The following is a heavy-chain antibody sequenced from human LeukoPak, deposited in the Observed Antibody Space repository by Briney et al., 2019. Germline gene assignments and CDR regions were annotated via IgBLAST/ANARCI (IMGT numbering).Heavy chain of an antibody. V-gene: IGHV4-4*07. CDR1: GGSISSYF. CDR2: IYASGNT. Sequence: SETLSLTCIVSGGSISSYFWNWIRQPAGKGLEWIGRIYASGNTNYNPSLKSRLSMSIDTSNNQFSLKLSSVTAADTAIYYCARDGRAGSLFAYWGQGTLVTVSS. CDR3: ARDGRAGSLFAY. D-gene: IGHD6-19*01. J-gene: IGHJ4*02.